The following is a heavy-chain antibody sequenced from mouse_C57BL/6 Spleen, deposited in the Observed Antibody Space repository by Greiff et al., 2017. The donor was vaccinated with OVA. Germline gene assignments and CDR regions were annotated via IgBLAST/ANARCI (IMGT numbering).Heavy chain of an antibody. D-gene: IGHD1-1*01. Sequence: VKLVESGPELVKPGASVKISCKASGYAFSSSWMNWVKQRPGKGLEWIGRIYPGDGDTNYNGKFKGKATLTADKSSSTAYMQLSSLTSEDSAVYFGARYGDEGFDYWGQGTTLTVSS. J-gene: IGHJ2*01. V-gene: IGHV1-82*01. CDR1: GYAFSSSW. CDR3: ARYGDEGFDY. CDR2: IYPGDGDT.